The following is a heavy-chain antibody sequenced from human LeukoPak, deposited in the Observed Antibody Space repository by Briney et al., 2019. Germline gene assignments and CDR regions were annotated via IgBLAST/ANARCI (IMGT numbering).Heavy chain of an antibody. CDR1: GGTFSSYA. Sequence: SVKVSCKASGGTFSSYAISWVRQAPGQGLEWMGGIIPIFGTANYAQKFQGRVTITADKSTSTAYMELSSLRSEDTAVYYCTRDCSSTSCYPPDDAFDIWGQGTMVTVSS. D-gene: IGHD2-2*01. J-gene: IGHJ3*02. V-gene: IGHV1-69*06. CDR2: IIPIFGTA. CDR3: TRDCSSTSCYPPDDAFDI.